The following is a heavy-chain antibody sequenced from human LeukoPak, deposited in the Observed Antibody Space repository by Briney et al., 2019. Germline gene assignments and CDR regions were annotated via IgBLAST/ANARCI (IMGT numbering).Heavy chain of an antibody. Sequence: PSETLSLTCSVSGGSISSSSYYWGWIRQPPGKGLEWIGSIYYSGSTYYNPSLKSRVTISVDTSKNQFSLNLSSVTAADTAVYYCARVYFTGIDSDYWGQGTLVAVSS. J-gene: IGHJ4*02. CDR2: IYYSGST. V-gene: IGHV4-39*07. D-gene: IGHD1-1*01. CDR3: ARVYFTGIDSDY. CDR1: GGSISSSSYY.